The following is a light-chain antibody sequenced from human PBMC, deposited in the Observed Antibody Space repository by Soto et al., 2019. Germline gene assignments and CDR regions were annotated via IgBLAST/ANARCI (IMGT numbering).Light chain of an antibody. Sequence: QSVLTQPASVSASPGQSITISCTGTSSDVGGYKFVSWYQHHPGKAPKLMIYEVNNRPSGVSNRFSGSKSGNTASLTISGLQPEDEADYYCCSYAGSTTRVLFGGGTKVTVL. V-gene: IGLV2-14*01. CDR3: CSYAGSTTRVL. J-gene: IGLJ2*01. CDR1: SSDVGGYKF. CDR2: EVN.